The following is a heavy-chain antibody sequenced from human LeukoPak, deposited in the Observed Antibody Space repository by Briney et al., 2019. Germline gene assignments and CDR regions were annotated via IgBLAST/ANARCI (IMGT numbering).Heavy chain of an antibody. J-gene: IGHJ5*02. CDR2: IYSGGST. CDR3: AKDQSSWIQLFET. CDR1: EFSVGSNY. V-gene: IGHV3-53*01. Sequence: GGSLRLSCAASEFSVGSNYMTWVRQAPGKGLEWVSLIYSGGSTYYADSVKGRFTISRDNSKNTLYLQMNSLRAEDTAVYYCAKDQSSWIQLFETWGQGTLVTVSS. D-gene: IGHD5-18*01.